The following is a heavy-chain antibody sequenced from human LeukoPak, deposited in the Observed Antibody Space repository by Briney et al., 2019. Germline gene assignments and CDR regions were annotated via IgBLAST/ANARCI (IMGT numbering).Heavy chain of an antibody. Sequence: GGSLRLSCAASGFTVSSNYMSWVRQAPGRGLEWVSVIYSGGSTYYADSVKGRFTISRDNSKNTLYLQMNSLRAEDTAVYYCARVGRSPRGIIDYWGQGTLVTVSS. CDR2: IYSGGST. CDR1: GFTVSSNY. D-gene: IGHD1-14*01. V-gene: IGHV3-66*01. J-gene: IGHJ4*02. CDR3: ARVGRSPRGIIDY.